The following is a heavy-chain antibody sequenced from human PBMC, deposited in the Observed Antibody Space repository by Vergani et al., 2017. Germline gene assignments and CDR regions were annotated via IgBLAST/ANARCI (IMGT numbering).Heavy chain of an antibody. CDR1: GFTFSSYG. CDR2: ISYDGSNK. D-gene: IGHD5-24*01. J-gene: IGHJ4*02. CDR3: AKDQSDGFPDY. Sequence: VQLVESGGGLVQPGRSLRLSCAASGFTFSSYGMHWVRQAPGKGLEWVAVISYDGSNKYYADSVKGRFTISRDNSKNTLYLQMNSLRAEDTAVYYCAKDQSDGFPDYWGQGTLVTVSS. V-gene: IGHV3-30*18.